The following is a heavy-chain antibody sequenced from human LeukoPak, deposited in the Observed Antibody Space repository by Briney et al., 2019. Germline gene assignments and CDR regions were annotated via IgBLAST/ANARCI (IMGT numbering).Heavy chain of an antibody. V-gene: IGHV3-53*01. CDR1: GFTVSGDY. J-gene: IGHJ5*02. CDR2: IYSGGST. Sequence: GGSLRLSCAVSGFTVSGDYMSWVRQAPGKGLEWASVIYSGGSTYYADSVKGRFTISRDNSKNTLYLQMNSLRVEDTAVYYCARHDWFDPWGQGTLVTVSS. CDR3: ARHDWFDP.